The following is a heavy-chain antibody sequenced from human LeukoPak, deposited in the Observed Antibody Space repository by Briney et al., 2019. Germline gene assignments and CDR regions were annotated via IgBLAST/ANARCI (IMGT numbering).Heavy chain of an antibody. CDR1: GGSITNNY. J-gene: IGHJ4*02. Sequence: SETLSLTCTVSGGSITNNYWSWIRQPAGKGLEWIGRIYASGSTNYNPSLKSRVTMSVDTSKNQFSLKLSSVTAADTAVYYCARLSRAYYSNFDYWGQGTLVTVSS. CDR3: ARLSRAYYSNFDY. V-gene: IGHV4-4*07. D-gene: IGHD3-22*01. CDR2: IYASGST.